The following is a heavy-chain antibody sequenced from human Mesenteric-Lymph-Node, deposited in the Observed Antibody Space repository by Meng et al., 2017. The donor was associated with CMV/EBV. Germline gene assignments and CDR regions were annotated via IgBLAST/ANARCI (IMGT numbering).Heavy chain of an antibody. J-gene: IGHJ4*02. CDR2: ISSSSSYI. Sequence: ETLSLTCAASGFTFSSYSMNWVRQAPGKGLEWVSSISSSSSYIHYADSVKGRFTISRDNAKNSLYLQMNSLRAEDTAVYYCARDAVVRIHYFDYWGQGTLVTVSS. D-gene: IGHD3-10*01. V-gene: IGHV3-21*01. CDR3: ARDAVVRIHYFDY. CDR1: GFTFSSYS.